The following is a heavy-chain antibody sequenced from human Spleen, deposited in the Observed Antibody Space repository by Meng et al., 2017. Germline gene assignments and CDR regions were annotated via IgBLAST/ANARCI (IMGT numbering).Heavy chain of an antibody. J-gene: IGHJ4*01. Sequence: GGSLRLSCATSGFVFSSYAMNWVRQAPGKGLEWVSSISDTSFSIYYADSVKGRFTISRDNSKNTLYLQMDSLRGDDTAVYYCAKGSQNGGHFYFEYWGQGTRVTVAS. CDR3: AKGSQNGGHFYFEY. V-gene: IGHV3-23*01. CDR1: GFVFSSYA. CDR2: ISDTSFSI. D-gene: IGHD2-8*01.